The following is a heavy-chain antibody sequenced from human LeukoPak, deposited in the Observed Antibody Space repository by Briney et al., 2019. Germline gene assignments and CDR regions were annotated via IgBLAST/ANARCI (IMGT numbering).Heavy chain of an antibody. CDR2: ISGSRGYT. J-gene: IGHJ4*02. D-gene: IGHD2-2*01. CDR1: GFTFSSYT. Sequence: GGSLRLSCAASGFTFSSYTMTWVRQAPGQGLEWISSISGSRGYTYYADSLKGRFTISRDNAKNSLYLQMNSLRAEDTAVYYCAREGGYCSSTSCYLDYFDYWGQGTLVTVSS. CDR3: AREGGYCSSTSCYLDYFDY. V-gene: IGHV3-21*01.